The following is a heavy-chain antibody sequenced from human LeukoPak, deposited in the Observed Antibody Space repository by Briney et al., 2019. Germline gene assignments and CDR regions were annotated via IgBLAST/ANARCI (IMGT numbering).Heavy chain of an antibody. CDR2: IIPIFGTA. CDR3: ARAYRRITGTTRPHYYYYYMDV. D-gene: IGHD1-7*01. V-gene: IGHV1-69*06. CDR1: GYTFTSYG. Sequence: SVKVSCKASGYTFTSYGISWVRQAPGQGLEWMGGIIPIFGTANYAQKFQGRVTITADKSTSTAYMELSSLRSEDTAVYYCARAYRRITGTTRPHYYYYYMDVWGKGTTVTVSS. J-gene: IGHJ6*03.